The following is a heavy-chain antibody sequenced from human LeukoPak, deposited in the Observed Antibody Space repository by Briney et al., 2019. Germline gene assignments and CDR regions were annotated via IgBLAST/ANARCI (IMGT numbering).Heavy chain of an antibody. V-gene: IGHV4-59*01. D-gene: IGHD1-26*01. J-gene: IGHJ5*02. Sequence: SETLSLTCTVSGGSISSYYWSWILQPPGKGMEWIWYIYYSGSTNYNPSLKSRVTISVDTSKNQFSLKLSSVTAADTAVYYCARAGGREYSGSYPNWFDHWGQGTLVTVSS. CDR3: ARAGGREYSGSYPNWFDH. CDR1: GGSISSYY. CDR2: IYYSGST.